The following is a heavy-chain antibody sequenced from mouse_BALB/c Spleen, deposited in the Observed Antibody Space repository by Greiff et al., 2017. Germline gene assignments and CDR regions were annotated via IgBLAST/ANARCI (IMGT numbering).Heavy chain of an antibody. CDR2: IDPSDGDT. J-gene: IGHJ4*01. D-gene: IGHD1-1*01. CDR1: GYSFTSYW. CDR3: ARMGTTVVARAMDY. Sequence: QVQLQQSGPQLVRPGASVKISCKASGYSFTSYWMHWVKQRPGQGLEWIGMIDPSDGDTRLNQKFKDKATLTVDKSSSTAYMQLSSPTSEDSAVYYCARMGTTVVARAMDYWGQGTTVTVSS. V-gene: IGHV1S126*01.